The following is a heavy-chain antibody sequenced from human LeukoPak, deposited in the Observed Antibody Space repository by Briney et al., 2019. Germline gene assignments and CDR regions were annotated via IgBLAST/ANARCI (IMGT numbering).Heavy chain of an antibody. D-gene: IGHD2-2*01. CDR3: ARDSTTSHCFDY. CDR1: GFTFSSYA. V-gene: IGHV3-30*04. Sequence: GGSLRLSCAASGFTFSSYAMHWVRQAPGKGLEWVAAISYDGSNKYYADSVKGRFTISRDNSKNTLYLQMNSLRAEDTAVYYCARDSTTSHCFDYWGQGTLVTVSS. J-gene: IGHJ4*02. CDR2: ISYDGSNK.